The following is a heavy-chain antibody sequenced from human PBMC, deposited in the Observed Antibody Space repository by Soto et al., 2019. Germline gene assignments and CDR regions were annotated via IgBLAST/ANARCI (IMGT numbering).Heavy chain of an antibody. CDR3: ATDHSMRYGDYIFDH. J-gene: IGHJ4*02. V-gene: IGHV1-69*08. D-gene: IGHD4-17*01. CDR1: GGTFSDYT. CDR2: FIPILDKT. Sequence: QIQLVQSGAEVRKPGSSVKVSCTFSGGTFSDYTINWVRQAPGHGLEWLGRFIPILDKTHYPNKFEGRVTIAADTSPDTSSNTVTSELNTLTSDDTAIYYCATDHSMRYGDYIFDHWGQGALVTVSS.